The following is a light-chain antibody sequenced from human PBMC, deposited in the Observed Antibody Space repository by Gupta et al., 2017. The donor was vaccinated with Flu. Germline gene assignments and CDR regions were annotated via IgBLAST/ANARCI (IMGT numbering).Light chain of an antibody. CDR1: QSVSSS. J-gene: IGKJ4*01. Sequence: EIVLTQSPATLSLSPGERATLSCRASQSVSSSLAWYQQKPGQAPRLLIYDASNRATGIPARFSGSGFGTDFTLTISSLEPEDFAVYYCQQRSNWPPLTFGGGTKVGIK. CDR2: DAS. CDR3: QQRSNWPPLT. V-gene: IGKV3-11*01.